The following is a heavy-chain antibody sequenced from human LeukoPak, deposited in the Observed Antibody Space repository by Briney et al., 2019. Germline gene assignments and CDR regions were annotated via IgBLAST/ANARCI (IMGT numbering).Heavy chain of an antibody. Sequence: GGSLRLSCAASGFTFSSYHMNWVRQAPGKGLEWLSYIHSSSSVIYYADSVKGRFSVSRDNARNSLYLQMNSLRAEDTAVYYCARVVQDVTGADYWGQGTLVTVSS. CDR1: GFTFSSYH. V-gene: IGHV3-48*01. CDR3: ARVVQDVTGADY. D-gene: IGHD2-8*02. CDR2: IHSSSSVI. J-gene: IGHJ4*02.